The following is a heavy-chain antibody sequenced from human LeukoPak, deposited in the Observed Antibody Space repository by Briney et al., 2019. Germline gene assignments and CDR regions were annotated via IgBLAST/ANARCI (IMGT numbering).Heavy chain of an antibody. CDR2: INSDGSST. Sequence: GGSLRLSCGASGFTFSKYWMHWVRQAPGKGLVWVSRINSDGSSTSYADSVKGRFTISRDNDKNTLYLQMNSLRAEDTAVYYCARDRAYSSSWGYFDYWGQGTLVTVSS. CDR1: GFTFSKYW. V-gene: IGHV3-74*01. D-gene: IGHD6-13*01. CDR3: ARDRAYSSSWGYFDY. J-gene: IGHJ4*02.